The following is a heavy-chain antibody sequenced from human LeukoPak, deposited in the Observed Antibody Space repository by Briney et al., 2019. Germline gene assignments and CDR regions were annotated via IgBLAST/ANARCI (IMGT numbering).Heavy chain of an antibody. J-gene: IGHJ4*02. CDR2: INPNSGGT. CDR3: ARDLSMVRGVRVY. CDR1: GYTFTGYY. D-gene: IGHD3-10*01. V-gene: IGHV1-2*02. Sequence: ASVKVSCKASGYTFTGYYMHWVRQAPGQRLEWMGWINPNSGGTNYAQKFQGRVTMTRDTSISTAYMELSRLRSDDTAVYYCARDLSMVRGVRVYWGQGTLVTVSS.